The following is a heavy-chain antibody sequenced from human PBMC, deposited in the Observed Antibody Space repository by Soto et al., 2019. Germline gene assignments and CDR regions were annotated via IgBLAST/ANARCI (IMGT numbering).Heavy chain of an antibody. V-gene: IGHV4-39*01. D-gene: IGHD6-6*01. Sequence: QLQLQESGPGLVKPSETLSLTCTVSGGSISRSSHYWGWIRQPPGKGLEWIGNIYYSGTTYYNPSLKIRVIISVDTSKNQCSLKLNSVTAADTAVYYCANSIAASPFYFDCWGQGTLVTVSS. CDR2: IYYSGTT. CDR1: GGSISRSSHY. CDR3: ANSIAASPFYFDC. J-gene: IGHJ4*02.